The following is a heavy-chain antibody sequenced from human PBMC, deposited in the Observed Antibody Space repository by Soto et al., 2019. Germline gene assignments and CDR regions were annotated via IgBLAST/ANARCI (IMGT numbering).Heavy chain of an antibody. CDR3: AKDIVGSTVTYYFDY. CDR1: GFTFSSYA. CDR2: ISGSGGST. D-gene: IGHD4-17*01. V-gene: IGHV3-23*01. J-gene: IGHJ4*02. Sequence: PGGSLRLSCAASGFTFSSYAMSWVRQAPGKGLEWVSAISGSGGSTYYADSVKGRFTISRDNSKNTLYLQMNSLRAEDTAVYYCAKDIVGSTVTYYFDYWGQGTLVTVSS.